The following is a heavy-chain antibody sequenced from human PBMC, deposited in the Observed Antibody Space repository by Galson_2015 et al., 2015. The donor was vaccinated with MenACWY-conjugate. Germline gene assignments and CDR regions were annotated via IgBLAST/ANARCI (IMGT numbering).Heavy chain of an antibody. J-gene: IGHJ5*02. CDR2: IYSGGST. CDR3: ARGITGGDGDWFDP. Sequence: SLRLSCAASGFTVSSNYMSWVRQAPGKGLEWVSVIYSGGSTYYADSVKGRFTISRDNSKNTLYPQMNSLRAEDTAVYYCARGITGGDGDWFDPWGQGTLVTVSS. D-gene: IGHD1-20*01. V-gene: IGHV3-53*01. CDR1: GFTVSSNY.